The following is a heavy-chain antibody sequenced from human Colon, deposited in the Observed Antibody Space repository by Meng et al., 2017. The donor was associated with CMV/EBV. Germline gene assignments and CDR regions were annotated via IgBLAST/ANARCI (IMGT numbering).Heavy chain of an antibody. V-gene: IGHV4-38-2*02. J-gene: IGHJ5*02. CDR3: ARDQDFWSGPQFDP. CDR1: GFSLSSGNY. D-gene: IGHD3-3*01. Sequence: GSLRLSCSVSGFSLSSGNYWGWIRQTPGKGLEWIGSVFHSGDTFYNPPLKSRITISVDKSKNQFSLKLTSVTAADTAVYYCARDQDFWSGPQFDPWGQGTLVTVSS. CDR2: VFHSGDT.